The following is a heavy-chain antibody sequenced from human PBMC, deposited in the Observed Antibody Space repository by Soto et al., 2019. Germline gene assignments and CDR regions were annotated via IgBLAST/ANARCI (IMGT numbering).Heavy chain of an antibody. CDR3: TGEVASGY. CDR1: GFTVSSKG. D-gene: IGHD2-8*02. Sequence: QVQLVESGGGVVQPGRSLRLSCSVSGFTVSSKGMHWVRQAPGKGLEWVAVISRDGRTKFYADSVEGRSTISKDSSRNTLFLEMDSLRSDDXAAYYCTGEVASGYWGQXTL. V-gene: IGHV3-30*03. J-gene: IGHJ4*02. CDR2: ISRDGRTK.